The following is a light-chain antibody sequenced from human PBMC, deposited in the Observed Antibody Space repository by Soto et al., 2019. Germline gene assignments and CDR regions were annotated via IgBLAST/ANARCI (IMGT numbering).Light chain of an antibody. J-gene: IGLJ3*02. CDR1: SSNIGNNA. CDR3: AAWDDSLNGHWV. Sequence: QSVLTQPPSVSAAPRQRVTISCSGSSSNIGNNAVNWYQQLPGKAPKLLIYYDDLLPSGVSDRFSGSKSGTSASLAISGLQSEDEADYYCAAWDDSLNGHWVFGGGTKVTVL. V-gene: IGLV1-36*01. CDR2: YDD.